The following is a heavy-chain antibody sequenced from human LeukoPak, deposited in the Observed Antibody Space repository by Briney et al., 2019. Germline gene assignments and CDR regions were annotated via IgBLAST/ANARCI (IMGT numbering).Heavy chain of an antibody. V-gene: IGHV3-7*01. J-gene: IGHJ3*01. Sequence: GGSLRLSCAASGSTFSIYWMSWVRQAPGKGLEWVANIKEDGSEKYYVDSVKGRFTISRDNAKKSLYLQMNSLRAEDTAVYYCARVRYCSSTSCYSGACDFWGQGTMVTVSS. CDR3: ARVRYCSSTSCYSGACDF. CDR1: GSTFSIYW. CDR2: IKEDGSEK. D-gene: IGHD2-2*01.